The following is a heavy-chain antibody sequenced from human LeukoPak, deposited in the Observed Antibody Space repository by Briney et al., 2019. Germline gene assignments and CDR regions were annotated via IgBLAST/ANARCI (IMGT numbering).Heavy chain of an antibody. CDR2: IYYSGST. D-gene: IGHD1-14*01. CDR3: ARVLTTGARGRDPNWFDP. J-gene: IGHJ5*02. CDR1: GGSISSSSYY. V-gene: IGHV4-39*07. Sequence: SETLSLTCTVSGGSISSSSYYWGWIRQPPGKGLEWIGSIYYSGSTYYNPSLKSRVTISVDTSKNQFSLKLSSVTAADTAVYYCARVLTTGARGRDPNWFDPWGQGTLVTVSS.